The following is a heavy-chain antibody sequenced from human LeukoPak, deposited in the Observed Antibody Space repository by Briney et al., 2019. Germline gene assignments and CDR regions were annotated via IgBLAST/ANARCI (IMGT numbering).Heavy chain of an antibody. J-gene: IGHJ4*02. CDR3: SRSAYYDGSGNYYDY. V-gene: IGHV3-74*01. CDR2: ISDGGSTT. D-gene: IGHD3-22*01. Sequence: SGGSLRLSCAASGFTFGSYWMHWVRQAPGKGLVWVSRISDGGSTTTYADSVKGRFTIPRDNAKNTLYLQMNGLRAEDTAVYYCSRSAYYDGSGNYYDYWGQGTLVTVSS. CDR1: GFTFGSYW.